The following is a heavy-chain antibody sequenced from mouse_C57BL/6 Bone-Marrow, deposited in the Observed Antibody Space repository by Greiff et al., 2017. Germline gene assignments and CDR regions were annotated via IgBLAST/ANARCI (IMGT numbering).Heavy chain of an antibody. CDR3: ARESSNYYFDY. Sequence: EVHLVESGGGLVKPGGSLKLSCAASGFTFSSYAMSWVRQTPEKRLEWVATISDGGSYTYYPDNVKGRFTISRDNAKNNLYLQMSHLKSEDTAMYYCARESSNYYFDYWGQGTTLTVSS. J-gene: IGHJ2*01. CDR2: ISDGGSYT. CDR1: GFTFSSYA. V-gene: IGHV5-4*01. D-gene: IGHD2-5*01.